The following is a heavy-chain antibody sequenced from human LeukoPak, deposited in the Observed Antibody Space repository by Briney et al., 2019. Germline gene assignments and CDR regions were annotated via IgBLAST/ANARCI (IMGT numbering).Heavy chain of an antibody. CDR2: ISGSGGST. CDR3: AATGGGHCSSTSCPSSH. V-gene: IGHV3-23*01. CDR1: GFTFSSYA. D-gene: IGHD2-2*01. J-gene: IGHJ4*02. Sequence: PGGSLRLSCAASGFTFSSYAMSWVRQAPGKGLEWVSAISGSGGSTYYADSVKGRFTISRDNSKNTLYLQMNSPRAEDTAVYYCAATGGGHCSSTSCPSSHWGQGTLVTVSS.